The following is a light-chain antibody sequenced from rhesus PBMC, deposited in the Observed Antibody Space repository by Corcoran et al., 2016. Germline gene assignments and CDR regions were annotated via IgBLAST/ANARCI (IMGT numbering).Light chain of an antibody. Sequence: QAALTQPRSVSGSPGQSVTISCTGTSSDIGAYNYVSWYQQHPGTAPKLMIYEVSKRPSGVSDRFSASKSDNPASLTISGLQAEDEADYYCSSYAGCNTYIFGAGTRLPVL. CDR1: SSDIGAYNY. J-gene: IGLJ1*01. CDR2: EVS. CDR3: SSYAGCNTYI. V-gene: IGLV2-32*02.